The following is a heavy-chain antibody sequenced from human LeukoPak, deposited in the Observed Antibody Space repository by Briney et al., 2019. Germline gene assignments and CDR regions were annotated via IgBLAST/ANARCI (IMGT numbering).Heavy chain of an antibody. D-gene: IGHD6-13*01. Sequence: SSETLSLTCTVSGSSISSSSYYWGWIRQPPGKGLEWIGSIYYSGSTYYNPSLKSRVTISVDTSKNQFSLKLSSVTAADTAVYYCARDPLASEGAIIAALNDYGGQGTLVTVSS. CDR3: ARDPLASEGAIIAALNDY. V-gene: IGHV4-39*07. CDR1: GSSISSSSYY. J-gene: IGHJ4*02. CDR2: IYYSGST.